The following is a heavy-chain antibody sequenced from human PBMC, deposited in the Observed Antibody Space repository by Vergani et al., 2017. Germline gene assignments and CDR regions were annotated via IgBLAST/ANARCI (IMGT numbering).Heavy chain of an antibody. CDR1: GFTFSSYS. Sequence: EVQLVESGGGLVKPGGSLRLSCAASGFTFSSYSMNWVRQAPGKGLEWVSSISSSSSYIYYADSVKGRFTISRDNAKNALYLQMNSLRAEDTAVYYCASEEVVEATRYYYYGMDVWGQGTTVTVSS. CDR3: ASEEVVEATRYYYYGMDV. J-gene: IGHJ6*02. V-gene: IGHV3-21*01. CDR2: ISSSSSYI. D-gene: IGHD1-26*01.